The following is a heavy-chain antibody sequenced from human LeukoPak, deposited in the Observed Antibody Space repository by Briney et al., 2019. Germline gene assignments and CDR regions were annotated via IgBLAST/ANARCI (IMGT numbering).Heavy chain of an antibody. CDR3: ARTYQDCSSTSCLAGYGMDV. J-gene: IGHJ6*02. V-gene: IGHV3-30-3*01. Sequence: GGSLRLSCAASGFTFSSYAMHWVRQAPGKGLEWVAVISYDGSNKYYADSVKGRFTISRDNSKNTLYLQMNSLRAEDTAVYDCARTYQDCSSTSCLAGYGMDVWGQGTTVTVSS. D-gene: IGHD2-2*01. CDR1: GFTFSSYA. CDR2: ISYDGSNK.